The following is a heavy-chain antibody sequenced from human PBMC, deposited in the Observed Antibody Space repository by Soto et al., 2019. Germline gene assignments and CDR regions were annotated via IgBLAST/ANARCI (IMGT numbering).Heavy chain of an antibody. CDR1: GGSISSYY. Sequence: PSETLSLTCTVSGGSISSYYWSWIRQPAGKGLEWIGRIYTSGSTNYNPSLKSRVTMSVDTSKNQFSLKLSSVTAADTAVYYCARDPRGPAVTPPRYYYGMDVWGQGTTVTVSS. J-gene: IGHJ6*02. CDR3: ARDPRGPAVTPPRYYYGMDV. CDR2: IYTSGST. D-gene: IGHD4-17*01. V-gene: IGHV4-4*07.